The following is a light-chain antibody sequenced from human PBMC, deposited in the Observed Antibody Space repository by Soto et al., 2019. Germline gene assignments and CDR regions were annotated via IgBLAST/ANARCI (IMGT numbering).Light chain of an antibody. J-gene: IGKJ5*01. CDR2: DTS. V-gene: IGKV1-33*01. CDR3: QQYHRSSIT. CDR1: QDISDF. Sequence: IQMTQSPSSLFASVGARVTITCQSSQDISDFLNWYQQQPGKAPKVLIYDTSKLERGFPTRFSGTGSGTEFTLTISSLQPDDFATYYCQQYHRSSITFGQGTRLEIK.